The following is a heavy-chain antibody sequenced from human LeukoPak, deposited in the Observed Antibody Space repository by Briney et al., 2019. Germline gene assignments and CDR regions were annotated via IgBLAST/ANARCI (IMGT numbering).Heavy chain of an antibody. CDR1: GGSISSYY. Sequence: SETLSLTCTVSGGSISSYYWSWIRQPAGEGLEWIGRIYTSGSTNYNRSLKSRVNISVDTSKNQFSLKLSSVTAADTAVYYCARGLGCSGGSCYSDFDYWGQGTLVTVSS. V-gene: IGHV4-4*07. CDR2: IYTSGST. J-gene: IGHJ4*02. D-gene: IGHD2-15*01. CDR3: ARGLGCSGGSCYSDFDY.